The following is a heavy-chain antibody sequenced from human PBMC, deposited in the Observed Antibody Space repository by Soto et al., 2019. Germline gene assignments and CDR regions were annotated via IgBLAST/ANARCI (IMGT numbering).Heavy chain of an antibody. V-gene: IGHV4-59*08. CDR1: GGSISSYY. CDR2: IYYSGST. J-gene: IGHJ4*02. Sequence: PSETLSLTCTVSGGSISSYYWSWIRQPPGKGLEWIGYIYYSGSTNYNPSLKSRVSISVDTSKNQFSLKLSSVTAADTAVYYCARTYYYGSGSSDYWGQGTLVTVSS. D-gene: IGHD3-10*01. CDR3: ARTYYYGSGSSDY.